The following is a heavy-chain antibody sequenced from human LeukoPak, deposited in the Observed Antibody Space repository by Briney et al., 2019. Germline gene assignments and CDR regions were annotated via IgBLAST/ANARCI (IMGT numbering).Heavy chain of an antibody. D-gene: IGHD3-9*01. CDR1: GYSFTSYW. CDR2: IYPGDSDT. Sequence: GESLQISCKGSGYSFTSYWIGWVRQMPGKGLEWMGIIYPGDSDTRYSPSFQGQVTISTDKSISTAYLQWSSLKASDTAMYYCARRSGYDILTGYFLGFDPWAQGTLVTVSS. J-gene: IGHJ5*02. V-gene: IGHV5-51*01. CDR3: ARRSGYDILTGYFLGFDP.